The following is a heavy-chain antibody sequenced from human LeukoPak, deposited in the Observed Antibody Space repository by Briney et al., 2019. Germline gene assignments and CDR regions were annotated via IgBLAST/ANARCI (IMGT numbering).Heavy chain of an antibody. CDR1: GFTFSNYA. CDR3: AREARKGDDYGGFFDY. J-gene: IGHJ4*02. Sequence: GGSLRLSCAASGFTFSNYAMHWVRQAPGKGLEWVAVISYDGSNKYSADSVKGRFTISRDNSKNTLYMQMNSLRAEDTAVYYCAREARKGDDYGGFFDYWGQGTLVTVSS. CDR2: ISYDGSNK. D-gene: IGHD4-23*01. V-gene: IGHV3-30*04.